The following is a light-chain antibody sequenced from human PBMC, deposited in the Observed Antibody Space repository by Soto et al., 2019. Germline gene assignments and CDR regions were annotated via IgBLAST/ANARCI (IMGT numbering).Light chain of an antibody. CDR1: HIVDTS. Sequence: DIQMTQSPSSLSASVGDRGTVTCRTSHIVDTSLNWYQQKPGKAPKLLIYAASSVQSGVPARLSGSGSATFFTLTIHNLQPDDFATYFCQQTHSIPPTFGPGTNVDIK. CDR2: AAS. CDR3: QQTHSIPPT. V-gene: IGKV1-39*01. J-gene: IGKJ3*01.